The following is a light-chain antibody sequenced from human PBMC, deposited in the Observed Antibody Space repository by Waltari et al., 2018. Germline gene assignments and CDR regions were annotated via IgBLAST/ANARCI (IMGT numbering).Light chain of an antibody. J-gene: IGLJ3*02. Sequence: QAVLTQPASLSASPGASVSLPCPLRSDIRVGAYKIYWYHQRPGSPPQFLVRYRSDSDTRQGSGVPSRFSGSKDFSANAGILLISGLQSADEADYYCMILYNNAVVFGGGTKLTVL. CDR3: MILYNNAVV. CDR1: SDIRVGAYK. CDR2: YRSDSDT. V-gene: IGLV5-45*01.